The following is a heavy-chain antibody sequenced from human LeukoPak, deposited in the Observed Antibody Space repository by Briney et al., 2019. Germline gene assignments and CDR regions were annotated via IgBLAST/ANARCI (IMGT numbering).Heavy chain of an antibody. D-gene: IGHD5-18*01. CDR3: ARFGLLDTAMVQYFDY. CDR1: GGSISSYY. V-gene: IGHV4-59*01. J-gene: IGHJ4*02. CDR2: IYYSGST. Sequence: PSETLSLTCTVSGGSISSYYWSWIRQPPGKGLEWIGYIYYSGSTNYNPSLKSRVTISVDTSKNQFSLKLSSVTAADTAVYYCARFGLLDTAMVQYFDYWGQGTLVTVSS.